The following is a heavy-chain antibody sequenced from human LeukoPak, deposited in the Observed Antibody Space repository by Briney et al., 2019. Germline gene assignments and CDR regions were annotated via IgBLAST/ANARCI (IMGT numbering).Heavy chain of an antibody. CDR3: AKAKLSGGWYFDY. Sequence: PGASLRPSCAASGFTFSSYAMSWVRQAPGKGLEWVSAISGSGGSTYYADSVKGRFTISRDNSKNTLYLQMNSLRAEDTAVYYCAKAKLSGGWYFDYWGQGTLVTVSS. V-gene: IGHV3-23*01. J-gene: IGHJ4*02. CDR1: GFTFSSYA. CDR2: ISGSGGST. D-gene: IGHD2-15*01.